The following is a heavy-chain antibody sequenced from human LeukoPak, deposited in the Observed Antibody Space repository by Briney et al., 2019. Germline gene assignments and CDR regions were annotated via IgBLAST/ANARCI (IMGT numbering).Heavy chain of an antibody. Sequence: GGSLRLSCAASGFIFSSYGMSWVRQAPGKGLEWVSAISGSGGSTYYADSVKGRFTISRDNSKNTLYLQMNSLRAEDTAVYYCAREAGYCSGGSCYDHYYYMDVWGKGTTVTISS. D-gene: IGHD2-15*01. CDR3: AREAGYCSGGSCYDHYYYMDV. J-gene: IGHJ6*03. CDR1: GFIFSSYG. V-gene: IGHV3-23*01. CDR2: ISGSGGST.